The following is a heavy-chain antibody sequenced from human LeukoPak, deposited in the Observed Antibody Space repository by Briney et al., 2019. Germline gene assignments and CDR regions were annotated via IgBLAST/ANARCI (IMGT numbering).Heavy chain of an antibody. J-gene: IGHJ4*02. CDR1: GFTFSSYS. V-gene: IGHV3-21*01. CDR2: ISSSSSSYI. D-gene: IGHD3-10*01. CDR3: ARDRSLGTVWFGPKRYYYFDY. Sequence: PGGSLRLSCAASGFTFSSYSMNWVRQAPGKGLEWVSSISSSSSSYIYYADSVKGRFTISRDNAKNSLYLQMNSLRAEDTAVYYCARDRSLGTVWFGPKRYYYFDYWGQGTLVTVSS.